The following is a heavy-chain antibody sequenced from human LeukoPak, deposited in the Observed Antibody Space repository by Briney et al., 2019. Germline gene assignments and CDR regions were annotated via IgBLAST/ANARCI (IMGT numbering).Heavy chain of an antibody. CDR1: GFTFSSYS. CDR3: AKGVGDYDFDY. Sequence: PGGSLRLSCEASGFTFSSYSMKWVRQAPGKGLEWVSCISSTSSYKYYADSVKGRFTISRDNAKNSLYLQLNSLRAEDTAVYYCAKGVGDYDFDYWGQGTLVTVSS. V-gene: IGHV3-21*04. J-gene: IGHJ4*02. CDR2: ISSTSSYK. D-gene: IGHD4-17*01.